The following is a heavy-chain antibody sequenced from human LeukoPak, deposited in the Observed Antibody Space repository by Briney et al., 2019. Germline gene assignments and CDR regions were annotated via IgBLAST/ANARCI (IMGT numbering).Heavy chain of an antibody. V-gene: IGHV4-34*01. CDR2: INDRGST. Sequence: SETLSLTCAVSGGSFSGYHWNWIRQPPGKGLEWIGEINDRGSTNYNPSLKSRVTISVDTSKNQFSLKLMSVTAADPAVYFCARDPTTVVTVPYYFDDWGQGTLVTVSS. CDR3: ARDPTTVVTVPYYFDD. CDR1: GGSFSGYH. D-gene: IGHD4-23*01. J-gene: IGHJ4*02.